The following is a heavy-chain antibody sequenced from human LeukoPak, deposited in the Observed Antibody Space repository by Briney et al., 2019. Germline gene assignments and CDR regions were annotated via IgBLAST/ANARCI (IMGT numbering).Heavy chain of an antibody. CDR3: ARGYYDSSGYYYFDY. Sequence: GGSLRLSCAASGFTFSSYSMNWVRQAPGKGLEWVSSISSSSSYIYYADSVKGRFTISRDNAKSSLYLQMNSLRAEDTAVYYCARGYYDSSGYYYFDYWGQGTLVTVSS. D-gene: IGHD3-22*01. V-gene: IGHV3-21*04. J-gene: IGHJ4*02. CDR1: GFTFSSYS. CDR2: ISSSSSYI.